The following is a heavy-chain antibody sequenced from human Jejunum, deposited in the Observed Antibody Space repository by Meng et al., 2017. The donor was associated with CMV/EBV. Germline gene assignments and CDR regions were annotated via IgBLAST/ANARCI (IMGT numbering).Heavy chain of an antibody. CDR1: EYTFSDYW. V-gene: IGHV1-2*02. CDR2: INPQTGDT. D-gene: IGHD1-26*01. CDR3: AKDAGSFLEYDFDY. J-gene: IGHJ4*02. Sequence: KASEYTFSDYWMQWVRQARGPAREGMGWINPQTGDTNYASKFQGRVTMTRDMSINTDYMEVTRLRSDDTAVYSCAKDAGSFLEYDFDYWGQGTLVTVSS.